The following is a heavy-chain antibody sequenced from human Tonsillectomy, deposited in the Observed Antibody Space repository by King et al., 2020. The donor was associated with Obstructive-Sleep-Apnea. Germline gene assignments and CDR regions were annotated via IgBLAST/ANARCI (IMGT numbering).Heavy chain of an antibody. CDR3: ARDPEVRGVIAYYYGMDV. CDR2: IYYSWST. D-gene: IGHD3-10*01. V-gene: IGHV4-30-4*01. Sequence: VQLQESGPGLVKPSQTLSLTCTVSGGSISSGDYYWSWFRPPPGKGLEWIGYIYYSWSTYYNPSHKSRVTITVDTSKNQFSLKLSSGTAADTAVYYCARDPEVRGVIAYYYGMDVWGQGTTVTVSS. CDR1: GGSISSGDYY. J-gene: IGHJ6*02.